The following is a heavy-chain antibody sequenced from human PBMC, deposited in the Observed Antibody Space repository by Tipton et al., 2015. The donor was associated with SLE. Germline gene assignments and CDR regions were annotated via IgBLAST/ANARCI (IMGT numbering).Heavy chain of an antibody. Sequence: LRLSCAVYGGSFSGYYWSWIRQPPGKGLEWIGEINHSGSTNYNPSLKSRVTISVDTSKNQFSLKLSSVTAADTAVYYCARTGYSSGWYGYWGQGTLVTVSS. CDR1: GGSFSGYY. V-gene: IGHV4-34*01. J-gene: IGHJ4*02. D-gene: IGHD6-19*01. CDR2: INHSGST. CDR3: ARTGYSSGWYGY.